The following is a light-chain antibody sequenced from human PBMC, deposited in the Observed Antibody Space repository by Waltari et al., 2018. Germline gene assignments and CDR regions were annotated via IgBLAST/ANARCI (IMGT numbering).Light chain of an antibody. CDR3: QQLNSYPGFT. Sequence: DIQLTQSPSFLSASVGDRVPIPCRASQGISSYLAWYQQKPGKAPKLLIYAASTLQSGVPSRFSGSGSGTEFTLTISSLQPEDFATYYCQQLNSYPGFTFGPGTKVDIK. J-gene: IGKJ3*01. V-gene: IGKV1-9*01. CDR1: QGISSY. CDR2: AAS.